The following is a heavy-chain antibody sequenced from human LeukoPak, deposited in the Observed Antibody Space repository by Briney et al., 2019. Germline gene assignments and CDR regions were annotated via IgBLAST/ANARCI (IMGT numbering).Heavy chain of an antibody. CDR3: ARDRSTHDY. CDR1: GYTFTSYY. CDR2: INPSGGST. D-gene: IGHD1-1*01. J-gene: IGHJ4*02. Sequence: ASVKVSCKASGYTFTSYYMHWVRQAPGQGLEWMGIINPSGGSTSYAQKFQGRVTMTRDMSTSTVYMELSSLRSDDTALYYCARDRSTHDYWGQGTLVTVSS. V-gene: IGHV1-46*01.